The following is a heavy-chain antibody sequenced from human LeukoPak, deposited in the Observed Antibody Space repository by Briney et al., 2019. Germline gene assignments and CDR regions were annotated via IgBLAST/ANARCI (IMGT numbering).Heavy chain of an antibody. Sequence: EGSLRLSCAASGFTFTNYAMSWVRQAPGKGLEWVSSISSSSSYIYYADSVKGRFTISRDNAKNSLYLQMNSLRAEDTAVYYCARERKIYGSGSPLDYWGQGTLVTVSS. CDR1: GFTFTNYA. J-gene: IGHJ4*02. V-gene: IGHV3-21*01. CDR2: ISSSSSYI. D-gene: IGHD3-10*01. CDR3: ARERKIYGSGSPLDY.